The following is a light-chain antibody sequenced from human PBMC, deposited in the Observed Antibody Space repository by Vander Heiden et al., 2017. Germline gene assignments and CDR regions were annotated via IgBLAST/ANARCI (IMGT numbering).Light chain of an antibody. CDR2: KTS. Sequence: DIQMTQSPSTLSASVGDSVTITRRASQSISSLMAWYQQKPRKGPKFLICKTSSLESGVPSRFSGSGSETEYTLTISSLQPGDFATYYCQQYSRYPLTFGGGTKVEIK. V-gene: IGKV1-5*03. CDR3: QQYSRYPLT. J-gene: IGKJ4*01. CDR1: QSISSL.